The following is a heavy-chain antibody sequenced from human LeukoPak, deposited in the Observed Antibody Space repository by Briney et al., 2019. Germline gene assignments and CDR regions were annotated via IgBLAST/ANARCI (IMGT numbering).Heavy chain of an antibody. CDR1: GFTFSTYG. J-gene: IGHJ4*02. CDR3: AKAVAGTLLSFSDY. V-gene: IGHV3-23*01. D-gene: IGHD6-19*01. CDR2: ISGSGGST. Sequence: GGSLRLSCAASGFTFSTYGMHWVRQAPGKGLEWVSAISGSGGSTYYADSVKGRFTISRDNSKNTLYLQMNSLRAEDTAVYYCAKAVAGTLLSFSDYWGQGTLVTVSS.